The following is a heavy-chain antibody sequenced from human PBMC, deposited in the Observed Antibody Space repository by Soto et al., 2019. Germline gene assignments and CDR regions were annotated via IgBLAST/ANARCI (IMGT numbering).Heavy chain of an antibody. V-gene: IGHV3-23*01. D-gene: IGHD7-27*01. J-gene: IGHJ4*02. Sequence: EVQLLESGGGLVQHGGSLRLSCAASGFTFSSYAMSWVRQAPGKGLEWVSTISGSGGSTFYADSVKGRFTISRDNSKNTLYLQINNPRAEDTAVYYCAKGGLLTGVAYFDYWGQGTLVTVSS. CDR2: ISGSGGST. CDR1: GFTFSSYA. CDR3: AKGGLLTGVAYFDY.